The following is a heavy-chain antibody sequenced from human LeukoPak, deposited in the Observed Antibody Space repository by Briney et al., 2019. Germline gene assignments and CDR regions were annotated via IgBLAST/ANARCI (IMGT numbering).Heavy chain of an antibody. V-gene: IGHV3-15*01. J-gene: IGHJ4*02. CDR2: SKSRAGGGTT. Sequence: GGSLRLSCSASGFTFSDAWMSWVRQAPWRGLEWVGRSKSRAGGGTTDVAAPGQGRFTISRDDSKNTLSLQMNSLEIEDTAVYYCTAGGDGTYSSDYWGQGTLVTVS. CDR3: TAGGDGTYSSDY. CDR1: GFTFSDAW. D-gene: IGHD1-26*01.